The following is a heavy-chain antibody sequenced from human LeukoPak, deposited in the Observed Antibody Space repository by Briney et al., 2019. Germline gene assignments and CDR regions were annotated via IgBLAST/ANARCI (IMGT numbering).Heavy chain of an antibody. D-gene: IGHD4-23*01. CDR2: IHYSGNT. CDR3: VRDNNDYGGKKAFDY. J-gene: IGHJ4*02. Sequence: SETLSLTCAVSGGSSRSDDYFGSWIRQPPGKGLEWIGHIHYSGNTYYNPSLKSRVSISVDTSKNQFSLKLSSVTAADTAVYYCVRDNNDYGGKKAFDYWGQGTLVTVSS. CDR1: GGSSRSDDYF. V-gene: IGHV4-30-4*01.